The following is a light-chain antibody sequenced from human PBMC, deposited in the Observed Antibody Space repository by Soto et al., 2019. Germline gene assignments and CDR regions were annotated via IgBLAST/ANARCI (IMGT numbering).Light chain of an antibody. CDR2: EVS. Sequence: QSALTQPASVSGSPGQSITISCTGTSSDVGGYNYVSWYQQHPGKAPKLMIYEVSNRPSGVSNRFSGSKSGNTASLTISGLQAEDEADYYCSSYTFSSTWVFGGGTKLTVL. V-gene: IGLV2-14*01. J-gene: IGLJ3*02. CDR1: SSDVGGYNY. CDR3: SSYTFSSTWV.